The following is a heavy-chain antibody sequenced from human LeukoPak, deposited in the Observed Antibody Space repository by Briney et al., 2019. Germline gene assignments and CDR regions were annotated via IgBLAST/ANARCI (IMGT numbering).Heavy chain of an antibody. CDR1: GFTFSNYA. D-gene: IGHD3-9*01. Sequence: GGSLRLSCAASGFTFSNYAMSWVRQAPGKGLEWVSAISTGGAGTYYAESVKGRFTISRDNSQNTLYLQMNSLRAEDTAIYYCAKRGSALRYFDFWGQGTLVTVSS. J-gene: IGHJ4*02. V-gene: IGHV3-23*01. CDR2: ISTGGAGT. CDR3: AKRGSALRYFDF.